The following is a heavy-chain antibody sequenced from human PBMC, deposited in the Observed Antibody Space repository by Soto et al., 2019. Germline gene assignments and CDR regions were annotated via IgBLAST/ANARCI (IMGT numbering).Heavy chain of an antibody. Sequence: GGSLTLSCTASGFTFSSYSMNWVRQAPGKGLEWVSSISSSSSYIYYADSVKGRFTISRDNAKNSLYLQMNSRGADDTAVYYCARDRSRRVIHNWSEPRGQGTLVTGSS. J-gene: IGHJ5*01. D-gene: IGHD3-10*01. CDR1: GFTFSSYS. CDR2: ISSSSSYI. V-gene: IGHV3-21*01. CDR3: ARDRSRRVIHNWSEP.